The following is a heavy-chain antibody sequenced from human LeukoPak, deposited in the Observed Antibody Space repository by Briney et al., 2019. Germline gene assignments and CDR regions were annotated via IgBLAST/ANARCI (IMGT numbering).Heavy chain of an antibody. D-gene: IGHD4-11*01. V-gene: IGHV4-61*09. CDR1: GASINSSPYY. CDR2: IFTTGPG. J-gene: IGHJ4*02. Sequence: SQTLSLTCTVSGASINSSPYYWTWIRQPAGKGLEWIGHIFTTGPGSYNPSLRSRVTISRDTSKNQFSLKLSSVTAADTAVYYCARLISNYVAINFDYWGQGTLVTVSS. CDR3: ARLISNYVAINFDY.